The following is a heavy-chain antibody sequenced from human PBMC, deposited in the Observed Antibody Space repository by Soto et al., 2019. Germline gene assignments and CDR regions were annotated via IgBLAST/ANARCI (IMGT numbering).Heavy chain of an antibody. CDR2: IDPSDSYA. D-gene: IGHD2-21*02. Sequence: GESLKISCKSFGYGSASHWISWVRQMPGKGLEWMGKIDPSDSYADYSPSFEGHVTFSAEKSTSRVYLQWNSLKASDSAVYYCASHLPFCAYDCHFRLDVWGLWTSVTVSS. CDR1: GYGSASHW. J-gene: IGHJ6*02. CDR3: ASHLPFCAYDCHFRLDV. V-gene: IGHV5-10-1*01.